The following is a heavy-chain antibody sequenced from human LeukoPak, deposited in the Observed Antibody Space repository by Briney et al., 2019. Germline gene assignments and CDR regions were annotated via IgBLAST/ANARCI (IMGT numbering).Heavy chain of an antibody. V-gene: IGHV1-2*02. D-gene: IGHD6-13*01. J-gene: IGHJ4*02. CDR3: ARGPGAAAGRVFDY. CDR1: GYTFTGYY. CDR2: INPNSGGT. Sequence: EASVKVSCKASGYTFTGYYMHWVRQAPGQGLEWMGWINPNSGGTNYAQKFQGRVTMTRDTSISTAYMELSRLRSDDTAVYYCARGPGAAAGRVFDYWGQGTLVTVSS.